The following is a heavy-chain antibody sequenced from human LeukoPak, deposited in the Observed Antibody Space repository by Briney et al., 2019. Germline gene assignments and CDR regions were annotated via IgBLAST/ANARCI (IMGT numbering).Heavy chain of an antibody. Sequence: GGSLRLSCAASGFTFNRFWMSWVRQAPGKGLEWVAYISSSGSTKYYADSVKGRFTISRDNAKNSLYLQMNSLRAEDTAFYYCARELRFYYFDYWGQGTLVIVSS. CDR2: ISSSGSTK. V-gene: IGHV3-48*03. CDR3: ARELRFYYFDY. J-gene: IGHJ4*02. D-gene: IGHD4-17*01. CDR1: GFTFNRFW.